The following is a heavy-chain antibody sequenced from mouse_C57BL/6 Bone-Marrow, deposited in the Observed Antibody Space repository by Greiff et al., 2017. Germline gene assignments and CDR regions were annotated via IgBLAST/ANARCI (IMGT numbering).Heavy chain of an antibody. J-gene: IGHJ3*01. Sequence: QVQLQQPGAELVKPGASVKLSCKASGYTFTSYWMHWVKQRPGQGLEWIGMIHPNSGSTNYNEKFKGKATLTVDKSSSTAYMQRSSLTSEDSAVYYCARGGSSLVAYWGQGTLVTVSA. CDR2: IHPNSGST. D-gene: IGHD1-1*01. V-gene: IGHV1-64*01. CDR3: ARGGSSLVAY. CDR1: GYTFTSYW.